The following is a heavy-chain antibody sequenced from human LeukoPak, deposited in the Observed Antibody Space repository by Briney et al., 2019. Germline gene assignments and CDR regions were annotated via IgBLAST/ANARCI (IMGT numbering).Heavy chain of an antibody. V-gene: IGHV1-24*01. Sequence: GASVKVSCKLSGHTLTQLSMHWVRQAPGKGLEWMGGFAPEDGKTLYAQKFQGRVTMTEDTSTDTAYMELSSLRSEDTAVYYCATADNFQHWGQGTLVTVSS. CDR1: GHTLTQLS. CDR2: FAPEDGKT. J-gene: IGHJ1*01. CDR3: ATADNFQH.